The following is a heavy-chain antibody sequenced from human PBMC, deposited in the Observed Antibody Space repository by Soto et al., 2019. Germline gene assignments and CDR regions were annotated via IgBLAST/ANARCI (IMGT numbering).Heavy chain of an antibody. Sequence: GGSMRLSCAASGFTFSSYAMSWVRQAPGKGLEWVSAISGSGGSTYYADSVKGRFAISRDNANNVMYLQMDTLRAEDTAVYYCVRAGHVFDVHYYGMDLWGQGTTVTVSS. V-gene: IGHV3-23*01. D-gene: IGHD3-10*01. CDR2: ISGSGGST. CDR3: VRAGHVFDVHYYGMDL. CDR1: GFTFSSYA. J-gene: IGHJ6*02.